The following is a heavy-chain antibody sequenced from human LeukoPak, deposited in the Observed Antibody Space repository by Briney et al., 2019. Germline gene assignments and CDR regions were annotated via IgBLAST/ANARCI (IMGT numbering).Heavy chain of an antibody. J-gene: IGHJ6*04. CDR2: IETGGAST. Sequence: TGGSLRLSCAASGFTFSSYGMSWVRQAPGKGLEWASAIETGGASTYYADSVKGRFSISRDNSKNTLYLQMNSLRAEDTAVYYCAELGITMIGGVWGKGTTVTISS. CDR1: GFTFSSYG. CDR3: AELGITMIGGV. D-gene: IGHD3-10*02. V-gene: IGHV3-23*05.